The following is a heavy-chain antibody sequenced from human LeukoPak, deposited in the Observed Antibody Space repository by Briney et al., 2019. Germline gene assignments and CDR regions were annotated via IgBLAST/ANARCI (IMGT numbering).Heavy chain of an antibody. CDR1: GFTFSSYS. D-gene: IGHD2-2*01. CDR3: ARIYRYCSSTSCYVSNYYYMDV. J-gene: IGHJ6*03. Sequence: GGSLRLSCAASGFTFSSYSLNWVRQAPGKGLEWVSSISSSSSYIYYADSVKGRFTISRDNAKNSLYLQMSSLRAEDTAVYYCARIYRYCSSTSCYVSNYYYMDVWGKGTTVTVSS. CDR2: ISSSSSYI. V-gene: IGHV3-21*01.